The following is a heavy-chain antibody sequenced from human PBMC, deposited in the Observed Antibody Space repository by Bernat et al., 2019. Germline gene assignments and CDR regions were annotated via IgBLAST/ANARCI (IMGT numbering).Heavy chain of an antibody. CDR2: INSDGSST. CDR3: ARSNYDSLTGYPPPFYYYYMDV. CDR1: GFTFSSYW. J-gene: IGHJ6*03. V-gene: IGHV3-74*01. Sequence: EVQLVESRGGLVQPGGSLRLSCAASGFTFSSYWMHWVRQAPGKGLVWFSRINSDGSSTSYADSVKGRFTISRDNAKNTLYLQMNSLRAEDTAVFYCARSNYDSLTGYPPPFYYYYMDVWGKGTTVTVSS. D-gene: IGHD3-9*01.